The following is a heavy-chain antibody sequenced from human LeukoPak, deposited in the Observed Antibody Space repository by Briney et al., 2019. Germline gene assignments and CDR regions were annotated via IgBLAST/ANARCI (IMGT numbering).Heavy chain of an antibody. V-gene: IGHV3-33*01. CDR2: IWYDGSNK. CDR3: ARVNYDYGAYVGAFDI. Sequence: PGGSLGLSCAASGFTFSSYAMHWVRQAPGKGLEWVGVIWYDGSNKYYVDSVKGRFTISRDNSKNTLSLQMNSLRAEDTAVYYCARVNYDYGAYVGAFDIWGQGTMVTVSS. CDR1: GFTFSSYA. J-gene: IGHJ3*02. D-gene: IGHD4-17*01.